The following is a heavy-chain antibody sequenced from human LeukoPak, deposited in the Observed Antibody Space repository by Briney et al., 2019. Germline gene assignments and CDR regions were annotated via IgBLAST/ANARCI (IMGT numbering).Heavy chain of an antibody. CDR3: ARDSSAIEPFDY. V-gene: IGHV3-48*03. CDR1: GFTFSSYE. Sequence: GGSLRLSCAASGFTFSSYEMNWVRQAPGKGLEWLSYISSRSSTIYYADSVKGRFSISRDNAKNSLYLQMNNLRADDTAIYYCARDSSAIEPFDYWGQGTLVTVSS. CDR2: ISSRSSTI. J-gene: IGHJ4*02.